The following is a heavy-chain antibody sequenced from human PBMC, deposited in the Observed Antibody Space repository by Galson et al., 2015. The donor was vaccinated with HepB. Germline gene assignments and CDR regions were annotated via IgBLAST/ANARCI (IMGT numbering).Heavy chain of an antibody. CDR2: IKEDGSSE. Sequence: SLRLSCAASGFMFSGHWMNWVRQAPGKGLEWVANIKEDGSSEYYVDSVTGRFTISRDNDRNLLYLQMNSLRAEDTAVYFCARNRGYETFDYWGQGALVTVSS. CDR1: GFMFSGHW. V-gene: IGHV3-7*03. J-gene: IGHJ4*02. CDR3: ARNRGYETFDY. D-gene: IGHD5-12*01.